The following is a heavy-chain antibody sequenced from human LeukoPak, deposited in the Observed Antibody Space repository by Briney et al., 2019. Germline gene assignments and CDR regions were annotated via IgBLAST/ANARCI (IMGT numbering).Heavy chain of an antibody. Sequence: PEAPSVTCTVSGGSLSRSRYYWGWIGQPAGKGRDGIGSMYYSASTSYHPSLKSRVPISADTSKNQFSLKLSSVTAADTAVYYCASTPTYYSSSCYGYFDYWGQGTLVTVSS. V-gene: IGHV4-39*01. CDR1: GGSLSRSRYY. CDR2: MYYSAST. D-gene: IGHD6-13*01. J-gene: IGHJ4*02. CDR3: ASTPTYYSSSCYGYFDY.